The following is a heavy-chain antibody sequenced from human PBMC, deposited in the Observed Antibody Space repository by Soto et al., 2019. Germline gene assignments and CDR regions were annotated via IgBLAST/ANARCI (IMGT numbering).Heavy chain of an antibody. CDR1: GFTFSSYA. V-gene: IGHV3-23*01. Sequence: PGGSLRLSCAASGFTFSSYAMSWVRQAPGKGLEWVSAISGSGGSTYYADSVKGRFTISRDNSKNTLYLQMNSLRAEDTAVYYCAKGGDFWSGYSGIFDYWGQGTLVTVSS. J-gene: IGHJ4*02. CDR3: AKGGDFWSGYSGIFDY. D-gene: IGHD3-3*01. CDR2: ISGSGGST.